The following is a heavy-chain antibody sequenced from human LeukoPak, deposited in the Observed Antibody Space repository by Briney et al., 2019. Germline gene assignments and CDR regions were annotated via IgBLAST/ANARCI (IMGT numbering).Heavy chain of an antibody. Sequence: GGSLRLSCAGSGFTFGGYGMHWFRQTPGKGLEWVAVIAYGGSRAFYADSVKGRFTISRDNSKNTMSVQMDDLRAEDTAVYYCTRYNNDHFDYWGQGTLVTLSS. CDR2: IAYGGSRA. D-gene: IGHD1-14*01. V-gene: IGHV3-33*01. CDR1: GFTFGGYG. CDR3: TRYNNDHFDY. J-gene: IGHJ4*02.